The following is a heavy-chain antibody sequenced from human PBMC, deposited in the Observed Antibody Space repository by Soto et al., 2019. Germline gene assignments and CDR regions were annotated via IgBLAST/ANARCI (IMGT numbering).Heavy chain of an antibody. CDR3: AINEGTDGYKFAY. Sequence: QVQLVQSGAEVKKTGSSVKVSCKASGGTFSTYDICWVRQAPGQGLEWMGGIIPLFGTANYAQKFQGRDTIIADESTRTAYMELRRLRSEDTAVYYCAINEGTDGYKFAYWGQGTLVTVSS. J-gene: IGHJ4*02. V-gene: IGHV1-69*01. D-gene: IGHD5-12*01. CDR1: GGTFSTYD. CDR2: IIPLFGTA.